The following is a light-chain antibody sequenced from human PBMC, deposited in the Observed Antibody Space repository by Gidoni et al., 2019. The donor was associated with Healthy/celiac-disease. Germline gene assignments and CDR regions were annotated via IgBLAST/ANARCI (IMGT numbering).Light chain of an antibody. CDR2: GAS. J-gene: IGKJ2*01. CDR3: QQYGSSPYT. CDR1: QSVSSSY. V-gene: IGKV3-20*01. Sequence: EIVLTQSPGTLSLSPGERATLSCRASQSVSSSYLAWYQQKPGQAPRLLIYGASSRATGIPDRFSGRGSGTDFTLTISRLEPEDFAVYYCQQYGSSPYTFXXXTKLEIK.